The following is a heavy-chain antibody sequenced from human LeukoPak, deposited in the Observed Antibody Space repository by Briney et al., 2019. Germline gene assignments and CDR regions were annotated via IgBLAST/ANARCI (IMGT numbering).Heavy chain of an antibody. CDR2: INSGGSST. CDR1: GFTFSSYW. CDR3: ARDPTDYGFTYYYGMDV. D-gene: IGHD4-17*01. V-gene: IGHV3-74*01. J-gene: IGHJ6*02. Sequence: GGSLRLSCAASGFTFSSYWMHWVRQAPGKGLVWVSRINSGGSSTSYADSVKGRFTISRDNAKNTLYLQMNSLRAEDTAVYYCARDPTDYGFTYYYGMDVWGQGTTVTVSS.